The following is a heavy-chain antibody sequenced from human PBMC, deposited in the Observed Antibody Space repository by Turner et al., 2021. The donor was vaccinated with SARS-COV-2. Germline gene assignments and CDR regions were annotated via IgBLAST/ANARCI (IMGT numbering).Heavy chain of an antibody. Sequence: LQLHDSRPRLVQHSDTLSLTFTVSGRPISSSSYYWGWIRQPPGKGLEWIGSIYYSGSTYYNPSLKSRVTISVDTSKNQFALKLSSVTAADTAVDYCATRTVDLSGSYYCFDYWGQGTLVTVSS. J-gene: IGHJ4*02. CDR1: GRPISSSSYY. V-gene: IGHV4-39*01. D-gene: IGHD1-26*01. CDR3: ATRTVDLSGSYYCFDY. CDR2: IYYSGST.